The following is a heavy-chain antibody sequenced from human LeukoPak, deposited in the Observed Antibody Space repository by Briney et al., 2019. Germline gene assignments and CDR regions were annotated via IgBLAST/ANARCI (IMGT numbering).Heavy chain of an antibody. J-gene: IGHJ4*02. CDR2: IYYSGST. Sequence: PSETLSLTCTVSGGSISSYYWSWIRQPPGKGLEWIGYIYYSGSTNYNPSLKSRVTISVDTSKNQFSLKLSSVTAADTAVYYCARHGVYYASGGYEFDYWGQGTLVTVSS. V-gene: IGHV4-59*08. D-gene: IGHD3-22*01. CDR3: ARHGVYYASGGYEFDY. CDR1: GGSISSYY.